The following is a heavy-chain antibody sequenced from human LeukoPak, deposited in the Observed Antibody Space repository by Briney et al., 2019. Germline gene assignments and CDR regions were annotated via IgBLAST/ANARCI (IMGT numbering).Heavy chain of an antibody. J-gene: IGHJ4*02. CDR1: GGSISSEGFY. CDR3: ARVVTSSLYFFDY. D-gene: IGHD2-21*02. Sequence: RPSETLSLTCNVSGGSISSEGFYWSWIRQHPGKGLEWIAYIYHSGRTYYNPSLKSRLTISVDTSKNQFSMSLKSVTAADTAVYYCARVVTSSLYFFDYWGQGTLVSVSS. CDR2: IYHSGRT. V-gene: IGHV4-31*03.